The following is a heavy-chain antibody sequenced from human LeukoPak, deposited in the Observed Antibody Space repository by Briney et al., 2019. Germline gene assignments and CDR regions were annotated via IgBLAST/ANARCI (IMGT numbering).Heavy chain of an antibody. CDR2: IYNSGST. J-gene: IGHJ4*02. Sequence: PSETLSLTCTVSGGSISSYYWSWIRQPPGKGLEWIGYIYNSGSTKYTPSLKSRVTISVDTSKNQFSLKLSSVTAADTAVYYCARHGVGFADYWGQGTLVTVSS. CDR3: ARHGVGFADY. D-gene: IGHD1-26*01. V-gene: IGHV4-59*08. CDR1: GGSISSYY.